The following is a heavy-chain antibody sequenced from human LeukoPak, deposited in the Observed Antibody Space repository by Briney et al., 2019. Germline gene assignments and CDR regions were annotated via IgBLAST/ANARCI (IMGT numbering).Heavy chain of an antibody. CDR1: GSSFSIYW. D-gene: IGHD1-26*01. Sequence: GESLKICCEGSGSSFSIYWIAWVRQMPGKGLEWMGITYLGDSDTRYSPSFQGQVTISADKSISTAYLQWSSLKASDTAMYYCARSGSSDSHFDYWGQGTLVTVSS. V-gene: IGHV5-51*01. CDR2: TYLGDSDT. J-gene: IGHJ4*02. CDR3: ARSGSSDSHFDY.